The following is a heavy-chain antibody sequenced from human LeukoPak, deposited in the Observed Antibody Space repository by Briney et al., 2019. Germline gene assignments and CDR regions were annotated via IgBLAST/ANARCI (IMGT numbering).Heavy chain of an antibody. Sequence: SETLPLPYTVSGDSISDYQLSWIRQPPGKGLEWIGFIYSSGSTNYNPSLKSRVTISVDTSKNQFSLKLSSVTTADTAVYYCARHSKWGDSSSPSRPCDHWGEGTLVTVSS. D-gene: IGHD6-13*01. V-gene: IGHV4-59*08. CDR1: GDSISDYQ. J-gene: IGHJ4*02. CDR3: ARHSKWGDSSSPSRPCDH. CDR2: IYSSGST.